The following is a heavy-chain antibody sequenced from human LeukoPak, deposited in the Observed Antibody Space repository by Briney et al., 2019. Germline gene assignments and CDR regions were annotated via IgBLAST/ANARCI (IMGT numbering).Heavy chain of an antibody. CDR1: GFTFSSYS. Sequence: GGSLRLSCAASGFTFSSYSMNWVRQAPGKGLEWVSSISSSSSYIYYADSVKGRFTISRDNAKNSLYLQMNSLRAEDTAVYYCARGGDYGGNPNFDYWGQGTLVTVSS. J-gene: IGHJ4*02. V-gene: IGHV3-21*01. D-gene: IGHD4-17*01. CDR3: ARGGDYGGNPNFDY. CDR2: ISSSSSYI.